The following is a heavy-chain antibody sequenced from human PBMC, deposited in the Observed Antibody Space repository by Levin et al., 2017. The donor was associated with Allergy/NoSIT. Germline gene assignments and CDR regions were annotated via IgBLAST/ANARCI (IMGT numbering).Heavy chain of an antibody. J-gene: IGHJ6*02. CDR2: IKQDGSEK. V-gene: IGHV3-7*01. CDR1: GFTFSSYW. D-gene: IGHD6-19*01. CDR3: ARSLSIAVASLRYYYYYGMDV. Sequence: PGGSLRLSCAASGFTFSSYWMSWVRQAPGKGLEWVANIKQDGSEKYYVDSVKGRFTISRDNAKNSLYLQMNSLRAEDTAVYYCARSLSIAVASLRYYYYYGMDVWGQGTTVTVSS.